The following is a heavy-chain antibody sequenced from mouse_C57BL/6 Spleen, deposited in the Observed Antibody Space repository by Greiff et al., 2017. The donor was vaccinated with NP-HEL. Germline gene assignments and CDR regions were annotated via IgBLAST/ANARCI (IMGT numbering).Heavy chain of an antibody. CDR3: ARSGIYYDYDGYFDY. V-gene: IGHV1-64*01. J-gene: IGHJ2*01. D-gene: IGHD2-4*01. CDR2: IHPNSGST. Sequence: QVQLQQPGAELVKPGASVKLSCKASGYTFTSYWMHWVKQRPGQGLEWIGMIHPNSGSTNYNEKFKSKATLTVDKSSSTAYMQLSSLTSEDSAVYYCARSGIYYDYDGYFDYWGQGTTLTVSS. CDR1: GYTFTSYW.